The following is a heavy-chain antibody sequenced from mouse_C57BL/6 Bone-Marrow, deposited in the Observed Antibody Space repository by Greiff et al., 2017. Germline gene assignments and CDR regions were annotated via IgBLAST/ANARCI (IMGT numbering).Heavy chain of an antibody. J-gene: IGHJ3*01. V-gene: IGHV1-54*01. CDR2: INPGSGGT. CDR3: ARSKNWDSWFAY. D-gene: IGHD4-1*01. Sequence: QVQLQQSGAELVRPGTSVKVSCKASGYAFTHYLIEWVKQRPGQGLEWIGVINPGSGGTNYNEKFKGKATLTADKSSSTAYMQLSRLTSEDSAVYFCARSKNWDSWFAYWGQGTLVTVSA. CDR1: GYAFTHYL.